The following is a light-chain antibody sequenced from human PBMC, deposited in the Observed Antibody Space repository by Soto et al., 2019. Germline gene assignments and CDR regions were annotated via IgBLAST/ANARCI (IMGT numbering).Light chain of an antibody. Sequence: ETVLTQSPAPLSLSPGERATLSCRASQSVSSYLAWYQQKPGQAPRLLIYDASNRATGIPARFSGSGSGTDFNLTISSLEAEDFAVYYCQQRSNWPPITFGQGTRLEIK. CDR2: DAS. CDR1: QSVSSY. CDR3: QQRSNWPPIT. J-gene: IGKJ5*01. V-gene: IGKV3-11*01.